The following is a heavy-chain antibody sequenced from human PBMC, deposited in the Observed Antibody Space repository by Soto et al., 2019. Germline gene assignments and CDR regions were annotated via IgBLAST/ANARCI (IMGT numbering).Heavy chain of an antibody. V-gene: IGHV3-30-3*01. Sequence: PGGSLRLSCAASGFTYSTYTMHWVRQAPGKGLEWVAVISYDGNNKFYADSVKGRFTISRDSTKQTLYLQMTNMDPADTATYFCAHRTTTVTWWFDPGGQGPLVKSPQ. J-gene: IGHJ5*02. CDR3: AHRTTTVTWWFDP. CDR2: ISYDGNNK. D-gene: IGHD4-17*01. CDR1: GFTYSTYT.